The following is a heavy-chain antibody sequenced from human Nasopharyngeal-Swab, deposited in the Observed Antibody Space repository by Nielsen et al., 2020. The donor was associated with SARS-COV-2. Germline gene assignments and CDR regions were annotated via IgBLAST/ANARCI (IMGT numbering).Heavy chain of an antibody. D-gene: IGHD3-22*01. CDR3: ARGLRVVVPTGMKDKSSGRPRFASYYSGIDV. CDR1: GESFSGHF. V-gene: IGHV4-34*01. J-gene: IGHJ6*02. CDR2: IDHSGST. Sequence: SETLSLTCAVSGESFSGHFWTWIRQTPEKGLEWIGEIDHSGSTQYNPPLKGRVTISADTSKSHFSLRLSSVTAADTAVYYCARGLRVVVPTGMKDKSSGRPRFASYYSGIDVWGQGTTVTVSS.